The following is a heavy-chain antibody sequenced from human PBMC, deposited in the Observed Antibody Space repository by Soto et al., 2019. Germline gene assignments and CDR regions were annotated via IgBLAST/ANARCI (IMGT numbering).Heavy chain of an antibody. J-gene: IGHJ6*02. CDR3: ARERSWNQYFFYYGMDV. V-gene: IGHV1-69*01. D-gene: IGHD1-1*01. CDR1: GGTFSNYA. CDR2: IIPIFGTA. Sequence: QVQLVQSGAEVKKPGSSVKVSCKASGGTFSNYAISWVRQAPGQGLEWMGGIIPIFGTANYAQKFQGRVTITADESTRTAYRALSSLRSEDTAVYYCARERSWNQYFFYYGMDVWGQGTTVTVSS.